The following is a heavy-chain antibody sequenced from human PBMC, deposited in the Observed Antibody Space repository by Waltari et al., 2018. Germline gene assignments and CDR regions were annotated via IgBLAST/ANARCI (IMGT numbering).Heavy chain of an antibody. CDR3: ARSGGYCTNGVCLYGAY. D-gene: IGHD2-8*01. Sequence: QVQLVQSGAEVKKPGASVKVSCKASGYTFTSYDINWVRQATGQGLEWMGWMNPNSGNTGYSQKFQGRVTMTRNTSISTAYMELSSLRSEDTAVYYCARSGGYCTNGVCLYGAYWGQGTLVTVSS. CDR1: GYTFTSYD. V-gene: IGHV1-8*01. CDR2: MNPNSGNT. J-gene: IGHJ4*02.